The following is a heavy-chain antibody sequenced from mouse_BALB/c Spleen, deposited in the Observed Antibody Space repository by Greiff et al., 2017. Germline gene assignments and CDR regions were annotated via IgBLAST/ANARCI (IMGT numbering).Heavy chain of an antibody. Sequence: EVKLQESGPGLVKPSQSLSLTCSVTGYSITSGYYWNWIRQFPGNKLEWMGYISYDGSNNYNPSLKNRISITRDTSKNQFFLKLNSVTTEDTATYYCARRPFAYWGQGTLVTVSA. CDR3: ARRPFAY. V-gene: IGHV3-6*02. J-gene: IGHJ3*01. CDR2: ISYDGSN. CDR1: GYSITSGYY.